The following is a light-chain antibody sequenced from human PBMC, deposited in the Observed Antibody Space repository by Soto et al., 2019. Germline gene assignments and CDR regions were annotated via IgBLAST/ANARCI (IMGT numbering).Light chain of an antibody. J-gene: IGKJ1*01. CDR2: LTS. Sequence: EIVLTQSPATLSSFPGERATLSCRASQTVNSRLAWYQHKPGQAPRLLISLTSNRATGIPARFSGSGSGTDFTLTISSLEPEDFAVYYCHQRQSWPRTFGQGTKVEIK. CDR1: QTVNSR. CDR3: HQRQSWPRT. V-gene: IGKV3-11*01.